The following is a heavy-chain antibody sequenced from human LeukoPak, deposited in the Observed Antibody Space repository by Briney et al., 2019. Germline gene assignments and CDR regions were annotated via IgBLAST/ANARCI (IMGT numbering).Heavy chain of an antibody. CDR3: AKLTWGVSDY. CDR1: GFTFSDYY. Sequence: GGSLRLSCAASGFTFSDYYMSWIRQAPGKGLEWVSAISGSGGSTYYADSVKGRFTISRDNSKNTLYLQMNSLRAEDTAVYYCAKLTWGVSDYWGQGTLVTVSS. V-gene: IGHV3-23*01. D-gene: IGHD3-10*01. J-gene: IGHJ4*02. CDR2: ISGSGGST.